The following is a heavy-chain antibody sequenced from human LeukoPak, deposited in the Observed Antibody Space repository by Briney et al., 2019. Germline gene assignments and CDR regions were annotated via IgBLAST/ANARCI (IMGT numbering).Heavy chain of an antibody. CDR1: GGSITYYY. J-gene: IGHJ3*02. CDR2: MYYSGST. Sequence: SETLSLTCTVSGGSITYYYWSWIRQPPGKGLEWIGYMYYSGSTDYNPSLKSRATISVDTSKNQFSLKLRSVTAADTAVYYCARRVGKAADGNPFDIWGQGTMVTVSS. V-gene: IGHV4-59*08. CDR3: ARRVGKAADGNPFDI. D-gene: IGHD6-13*01.